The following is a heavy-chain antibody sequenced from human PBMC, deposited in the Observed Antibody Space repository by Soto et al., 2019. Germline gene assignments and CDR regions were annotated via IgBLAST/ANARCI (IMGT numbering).Heavy chain of an antibody. CDR1: GGSFSNYI. CDR3: ARGLFGQQWLVGFDT. D-gene: IGHD6-19*01. CDR2: TIPMFATA. J-gene: IGHJ4*02. Sequence: QVHLVQSGAEVKKPGSSVKVSCKASGGSFSNYIFAWVRQAPGQGLEWMGGTIPMFATAQYEQKLQGRVTITADESTSTVYMDLTSLTSDDTAVYYCARGLFGQQWLVGFDTWGQGPLVTVSS. V-gene: IGHV1-69*01.